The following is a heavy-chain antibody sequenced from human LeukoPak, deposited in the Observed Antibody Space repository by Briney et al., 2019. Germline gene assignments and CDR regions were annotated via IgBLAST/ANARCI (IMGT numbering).Heavy chain of an antibody. Sequence: ASVKVSCKASGYTFTSYYMHWVRQAPGQGLEWMGIINPSGGSTSYAQKFQGRVTMTRDTSTSTVYMELSSLRSEDTAVYYCARELTMIVVVMRDDAFDIWGQGTMVTVSS. V-gene: IGHV1-46*01. CDR2: INPSGGST. J-gene: IGHJ3*02. CDR1: GYTFTSYY. D-gene: IGHD3-22*01. CDR3: ARELTMIVVVMRDDAFDI.